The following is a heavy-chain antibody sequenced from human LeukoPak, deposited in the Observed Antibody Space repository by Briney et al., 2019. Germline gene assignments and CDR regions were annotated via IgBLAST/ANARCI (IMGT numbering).Heavy chain of an antibody. D-gene: IGHD3-10*01. CDR3: ARGLHYYGSGSYYRQDAFDI. J-gene: IGHJ3*02. V-gene: IGHV4-30-2*01. Sequence: SETLSLTCTVSGGSISSYSWSWIRQPPGKGLEWIGYIYHSGSTYYNPSLKSRVTISVDRSKNQFSLKLSSVTAADTAVYYCARGLHYYGSGSYYRQDAFDIWGQGTMVTVSS. CDR1: GGSISSYS. CDR2: IYHSGST.